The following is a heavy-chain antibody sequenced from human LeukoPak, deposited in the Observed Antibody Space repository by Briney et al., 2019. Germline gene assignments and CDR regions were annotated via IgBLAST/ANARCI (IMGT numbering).Heavy chain of an antibody. V-gene: IGHV3-11*01. D-gene: IGHD5-18*01. J-gene: IGHJ6*02. Sequence: GGSLRLSCAASGFTFSDYYMSWIRQAPGKGREWDSYISSSGSTIYYADSVKGRFTISRDNAKNSLYLQMNSLRAEDTAVYYCASTVDTAMVNDYYYYGMDVWGQGTTVTVSS. CDR2: ISSSGSTI. CDR3: ASTVDTAMVNDYYYYGMDV. CDR1: GFTFSDYY.